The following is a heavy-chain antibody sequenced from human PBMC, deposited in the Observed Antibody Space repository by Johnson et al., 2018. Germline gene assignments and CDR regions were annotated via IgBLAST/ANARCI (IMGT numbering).Heavy chain of an antibody. CDR2: ISYDGSNK. CDR1: GFTFSNYG. J-gene: IGHJ6*02. Sequence: VQLVESGGGVVQPGRSLRLSCAESGFTFSNYGMHWVRQDPGKGLEWVAVISYDGSNKYYAECVKGRFTISRDNSKNTLYLQMSSLSAEETAVYYCAREGIIGIMPDGMDVWGQGTTVTVSS. D-gene: IGHD1-20*01. V-gene: IGHV3-33*05. CDR3: AREGIIGIMPDGMDV.